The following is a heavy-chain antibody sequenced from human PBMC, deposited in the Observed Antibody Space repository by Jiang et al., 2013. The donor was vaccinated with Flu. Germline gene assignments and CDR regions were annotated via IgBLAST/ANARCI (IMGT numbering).Heavy chain of an antibody. J-gene: IGHJ2*01. D-gene: IGHD1-20*01. CDR2: IYYSGST. CDR3: ARRLVTGYFDL. Sequence: GPGLVKPSETLSLTCTVSGASIDSYYWNWIRQPPGKGLEWIGDIYYSGSTNYNPSLKSRVTISVDTSKKQFSLELNSVTAADTALYYCARRLVTGYFDLWDRGTLVTVSS. V-gene: IGHV4-59*08. CDR1: GASIDSYY.